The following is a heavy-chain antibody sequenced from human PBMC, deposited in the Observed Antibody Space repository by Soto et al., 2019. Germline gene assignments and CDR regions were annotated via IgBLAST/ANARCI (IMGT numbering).Heavy chain of an antibody. CDR3: ARDADGGGYYYNY. Sequence: TLSLTCSVSGDSMSSGSYYWSWIRQHPGKGLEWIGYIYNSGATYYNPSLKSRVTISVDTPKNQFSLKLSSVTAADTAVYYCARDADGGGYYYNYWGQGTMVTVSS. CDR1: GDSMSSGSYY. D-gene: IGHD3-22*01. V-gene: IGHV4-31*03. CDR2: IYNSGAT. J-gene: IGHJ4*02.